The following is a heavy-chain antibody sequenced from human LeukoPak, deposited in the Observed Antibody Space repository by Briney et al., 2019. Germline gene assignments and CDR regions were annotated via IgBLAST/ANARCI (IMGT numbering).Heavy chain of an antibody. V-gene: IGHV1-46*01. D-gene: IGHD4-17*01. Sequence: SVKVSCKASEYTFTSYYMHWVRQAPGQGLEWIGIINPSGGSTSYAQKFQGRVTMTRDTSTSTVYMELSSLRSEDTAVYYCARVPALDYGDPQGPFDYWGQGTLVTVSS. J-gene: IGHJ4*02. CDR3: ARVPALDYGDPQGPFDY. CDR1: EYTFTSYY. CDR2: INPSGGST.